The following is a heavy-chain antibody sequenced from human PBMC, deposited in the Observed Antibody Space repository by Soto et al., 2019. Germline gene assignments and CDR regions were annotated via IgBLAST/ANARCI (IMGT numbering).Heavy chain of an antibody. CDR2: IIPIFVTA. D-gene: IGHD6-6*01. Sequence: QVQLVQSGAEVKKPASSAKVSCKATGGTFSSYAISWVRQAPAQGLEWMGGIIPIFVTANYAQKFQGRVTITADASTSTAYMELSRLRSEDTAVYYCASEMEYSSSADYSCGMDVWGKGTKVTVSS. J-gene: IGHJ6*04. V-gene: IGHV1-69*01. CDR1: GGTFSSYA. CDR3: ASEMEYSSSADYSCGMDV.